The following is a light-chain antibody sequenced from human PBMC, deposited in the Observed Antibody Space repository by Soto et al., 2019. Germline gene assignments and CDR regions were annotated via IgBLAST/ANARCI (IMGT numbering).Light chain of an antibody. V-gene: IGLV1-40*01. CDR3: QCYDSSRRVVL. CDR2: GNN. CDR1: RSNIGANYD. Sequence: QSVLTQPPSVSGAPGQRVTISCTGSRSNIGANYDVHWHQQLPGTAPKLLIYGNNNRPSGVPDRFSASKSGTSASLAISGLQAEEEADYYCQCYDSSRRVVLFGGGTKLTVL. J-gene: IGLJ2*01.